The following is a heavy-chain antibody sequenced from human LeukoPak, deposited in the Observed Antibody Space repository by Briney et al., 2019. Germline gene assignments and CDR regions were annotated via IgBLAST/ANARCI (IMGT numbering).Heavy chain of an antibody. CDR1: GFTFDDYA. Sequence: GRSLRLSCAASGFTFDDYAMHWVRQAPGKGLEWVSGISWNSGSIGYADSVKGRFTISRDNAKNSLYLQMNSLRAEDTALYYCAKSPMGVSYYYYGMDVWGQGTTVTVSS. V-gene: IGHV3-9*01. J-gene: IGHJ6*02. D-gene: IGHD3-10*01. CDR2: ISWNSGSI. CDR3: AKSPMGVSYYYYGMDV.